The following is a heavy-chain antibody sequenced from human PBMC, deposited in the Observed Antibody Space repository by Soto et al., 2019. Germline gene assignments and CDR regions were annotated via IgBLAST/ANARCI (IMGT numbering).Heavy chain of an antibody. CDR1: GFTFSSYA. V-gene: IGHV3-30-3*01. CDR2: ISYDGSNK. J-gene: IGHJ3*02. D-gene: IGHD1-26*01. CDR3: ASSGSYYSAFDI. Sequence: GGSLRLSCAASGFTFSSYAMHWVRQAPGKGLEWVAVISYDGSNKYYADSVKGRFTISRDNSKNTLYLQMNSLRAEDTAVYYCASSGSYYSAFDIWGQGTMVTVSS.